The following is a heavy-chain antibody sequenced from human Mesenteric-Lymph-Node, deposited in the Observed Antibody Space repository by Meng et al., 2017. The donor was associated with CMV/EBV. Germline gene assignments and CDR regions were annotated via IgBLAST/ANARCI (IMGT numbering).Heavy chain of an antibody. CDR1: GFTFSNYY. V-gene: IGHV3-30*04. CDR2: ISYDGSTI. Sequence: GGSLRLSCAASGFTFSNYYMTWARQVPGKGLEWVALISYDGSTIYYADSLKGRFTISRDNSKDTLYLQMNSLRAEDTAVYYCARDTFRSSYYTAGYWGQGTLVTVSS. D-gene: IGHD1-26*01. J-gene: IGHJ4*02. CDR3: ARDTFRSSYYTAGY.